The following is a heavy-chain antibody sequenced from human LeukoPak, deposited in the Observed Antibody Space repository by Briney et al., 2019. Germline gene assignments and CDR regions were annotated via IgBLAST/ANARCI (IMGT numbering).Heavy chain of an antibody. J-gene: IGHJ4*02. Sequence: SETLSLTCNVSGYSISSGYYWGWIRQPPGKGLEWIGTNHHRGSAYYNPSLKSRVTLSVDASKNRFSLNLTSLTAADTAVYYCAKDQGGRHDWGQGKLVIVSS. CDR1: GYSISSGYY. CDR3: AKDQGGRHD. V-gene: IGHV4-38-2*02. CDR2: NHHRGSA.